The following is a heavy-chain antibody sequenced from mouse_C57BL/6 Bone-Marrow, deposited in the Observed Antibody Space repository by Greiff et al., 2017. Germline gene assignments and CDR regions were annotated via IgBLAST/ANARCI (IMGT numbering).Heavy chain of an antibody. CDR2: IDPSDSYT. Sequence: QVQLQQPGAELVMPGASVKLSCKASGFTFNSYWMHWVKQRPGQGLEWIGEIDPSDSYTDYTPKFKGKATLTVDKSSSTAYMQLSSLTSEGSAVDYCAGDWYYGSSWFAYWGQGTLVTVSA. D-gene: IGHD1-1*01. CDR3: AGDWYYGSSWFAY. CDR1: GFTFNSYW. J-gene: IGHJ3*01. V-gene: IGHV1-69*01.